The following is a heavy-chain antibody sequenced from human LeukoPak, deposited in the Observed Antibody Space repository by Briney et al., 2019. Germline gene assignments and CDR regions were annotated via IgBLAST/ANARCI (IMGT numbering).Heavy chain of an antibody. CDR1: GFTLRNYC. V-gene: IGHV3-74*01. Sequence: GSLSLSCRASGFTLRNYCRPWVRQPPGKGLVWVARINSGGTTKNYASSVSRLFTIFKDNDKNTLHMEMNSLRVEDTAVYYCAREPYGDSTFDYWGEGTLVSVFS. D-gene: IGHD4-17*01. CDR3: AREPYGDSTFDY. J-gene: IGHJ4*02. CDR2: INSGGTTK.